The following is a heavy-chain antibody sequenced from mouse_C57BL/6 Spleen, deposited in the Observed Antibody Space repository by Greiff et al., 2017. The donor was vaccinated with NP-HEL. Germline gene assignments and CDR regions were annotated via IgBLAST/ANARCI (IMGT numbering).Heavy chain of an antibody. J-gene: IGHJ4*01. CDR1: GFSLTSYG. Sequence: QVQLQQSGPGLVAPSQSLSITCTVSGFSLTSYGVHWVRQPPGKGLEWLVVIWSDGSTTYNSALKSRLSISKDNSKSQVFLKMNSLQTDDTAMYYCARVYYLSTYAMDYWGQGTSVTVSS. V-gene: IGHV2-6*03. CDR3: ARVYYLSTYAMDY. D-gene: IGHD1-1*01. CDR2: IWSDGST.